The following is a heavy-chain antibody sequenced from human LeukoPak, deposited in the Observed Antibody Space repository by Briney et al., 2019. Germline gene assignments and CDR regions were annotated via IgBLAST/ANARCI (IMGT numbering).Heavy chain of an antibody. V-gene: IGHV3-48*01. CDR1: GFTFSGYS. CDR2: IYSSSTII. CDR3: ARDTTYAFDM. J-gene: IGHJ3*02. Sequence: GGSLRLSCAASGFTFSGYSMNWVRQAPGKGLEWVSYIYSSSTIIYYADSVKGRFTISRDNAKNSLYLQMNSLRAEDTAVYYCARDTTYAFDMWGQGTMVTVSS. D-gene: IGHD1-14*01.